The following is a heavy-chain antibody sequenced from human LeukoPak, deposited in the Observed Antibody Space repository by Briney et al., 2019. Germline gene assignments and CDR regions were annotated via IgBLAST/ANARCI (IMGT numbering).Heavy chain of an antibody. CDR2: ISGRGGST. CDR1: GFTFSSYA. Sequence: GGSLRLSCAASGFTFSSYAMSWVRQAPGKGLEWVSAISGRGGSTYYADSVKGRFTISRDNSKNTLYLQMNSLRAEDTAVYYCAKARYYYDSSGPTDYWGQGTLVTVSS. J-gene: IGHJ4*02. D-gene: IGHD3-22*01. V-gene: IGHV3-23*01. CDR3: AKARYYYDSSGPTDY.